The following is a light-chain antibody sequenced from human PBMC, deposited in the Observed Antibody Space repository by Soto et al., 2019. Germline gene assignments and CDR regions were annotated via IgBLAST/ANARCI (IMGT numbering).Light chain of an antibody. CDR1: RSVRTS. CDR3: QQRNVWPPIT. J-gene: IGKJ5*01. CDR2: DAS. Sequence: ISLSDARPAVSLSPDGRSSRSVSASRSVRTSLAWYQHQPGQAPRLIIYDASLRANGAAARLGGSGSGTAYTLTINSLEPADFAVYYCQQRNVWPPITFGQGTRLETK. V-gene: IGKV3-11*01.